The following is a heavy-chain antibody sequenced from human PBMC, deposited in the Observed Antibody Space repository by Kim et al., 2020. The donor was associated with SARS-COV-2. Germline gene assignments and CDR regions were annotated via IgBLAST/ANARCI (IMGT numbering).Heavy chain of an antibody. V-gene: IGHV3-21*01. D-gene: IGHD6-13*01. CDR3: ATSWFEYYYYGMDV. Sequence: ADSVKGRFTISRDNAKNSLYLQMNSLRAEDTAVYYCATSWFEYYYYGMDVWGQGTTVTVSS. J-gene: IGHJ6*02.